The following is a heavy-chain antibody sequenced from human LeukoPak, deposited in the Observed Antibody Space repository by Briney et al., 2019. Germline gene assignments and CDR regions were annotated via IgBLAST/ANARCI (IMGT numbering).Heavy chain of an antibody. CDR2: INPNSGGT. Sequence: ASVKVSCKASGYTFTGYYMHWVRQAPGQGLEWMGWINPNSGGTNYAQKFQGRVTMTRDTSISTAYMELSRLRSDDTAVYYCARDPYSGSYGNDYYYYMDVWGKGTTVTISS. V-gene: IGHV1-2*02. J-gene: IGHJ6*03. CDR1: GYTFTGYY. D-gene: IGHD1-26*01. CDR3: ARDPYSGSYGNDYYYYMDV.